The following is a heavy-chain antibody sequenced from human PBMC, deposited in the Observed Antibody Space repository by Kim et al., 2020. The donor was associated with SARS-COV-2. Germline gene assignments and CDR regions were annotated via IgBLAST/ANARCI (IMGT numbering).Heavy chain of an antibody. CDR3: ARVGYDYVWGSYRDYYYYYGMDV. CDR1: GFTFSDYY. D-gene: IGHD3-16*02. CDR2: ISSSSSYT. J-gene: IGHJ6*02. V-gene: IGHV3-11*05. Sequence: GGSLRLSCAASGFTFSDYYMSWIRQAPGKGLEWVSYISSSSSYTNYADSVKGRFTISRDNAKNSLYLQMNSLRAEDTAVYYCARVGYDYVWGSYRDYYYYYGMDVGGQGTTATVSS.